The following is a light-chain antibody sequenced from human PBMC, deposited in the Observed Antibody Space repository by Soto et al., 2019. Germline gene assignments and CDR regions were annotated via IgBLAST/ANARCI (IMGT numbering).Light chain of an antibody. CDR2: DNI. Sequence: QSVLTQPPSVSGAPGQRVTISCTGSSSNIGSGDDVHWYQKLPGTAPKLLIYDNINRPSGVPDRFSGSRSGTSASLAITGLQAEDEADYYCQSYDSSLRGHWVFGGGTKLTVL. CDR1: SSNIGSGDD. CDR3: QSYDSSLRGHWV. V-gene: IGLV1-40*01. J-gene: IGLJ3*02.